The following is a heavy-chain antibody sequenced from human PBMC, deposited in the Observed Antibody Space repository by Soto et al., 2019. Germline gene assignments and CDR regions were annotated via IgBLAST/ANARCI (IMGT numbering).Heavy chain of an antibody. D-gene: IGHD4-17*01. CDR2: IYYSGST. CDR1: GGSISSSSYY. V-gene: IGHV4-39*01. Sequence: QLQLQESGPGLVKPSETLSLTCTVSGGSISSSSYYWGWIRQPPGKGLEWIGSIYYSGSTYYNPSLKSRVTISVDTSKNQFSLKLSSVTAADTAVYYCARHVRVRYGDATDFDYWGQGTLVTVSS. CDR3: ARHVRVRYGDATDFDY. J-gene: IGHJ4*02.